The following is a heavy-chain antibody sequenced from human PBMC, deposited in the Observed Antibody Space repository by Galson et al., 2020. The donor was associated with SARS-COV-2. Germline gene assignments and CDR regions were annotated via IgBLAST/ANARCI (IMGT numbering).Heavy chain of an antibody. Sequence: SETLSLTCSVSGDSISTSRDHWGWVRQRPGQGLEWIGTISYSGYTFYTESLKSRVSMSIDTSNNRFSLKLTSVTAADSAVYYCARHLGGASWYVGYFDYWGQGTLVNVSS. CDR3: ARHLGGASWYVGYFDY. V-gene: IGHV4-39*01. CDR1: GDSISTSRDH. D-gene: IGHD6-13*01. J-gene: IGHJ4*02. CDR2: ISYSGYT.